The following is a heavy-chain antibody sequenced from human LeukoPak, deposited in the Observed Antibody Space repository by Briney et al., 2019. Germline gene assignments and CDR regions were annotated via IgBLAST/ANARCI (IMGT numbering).Heavy chain of an antibody. CDR3: ARGLWGDFWSGDYYYYYMDV. Sequence: ASVKVSCKASGYTFTSYDINWVRQATGQGLEWMGWMNPNSCNTGYAQKFQGRVTITRNTSISTAYMELSSLRSEDTAVYYCARGLWGDFWSGDYYYYYMDVWGEGTTVTVSS. J-gene: IGHJ6*03. CDR1: GYTFTSYD. D-gene: IGHD3-3*01. CDR2: MNPNSCNT. V-gene: IGHV1-8*03.